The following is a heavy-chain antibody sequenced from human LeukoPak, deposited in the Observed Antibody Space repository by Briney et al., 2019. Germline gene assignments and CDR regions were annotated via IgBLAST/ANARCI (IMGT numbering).Heavy chain of an antibody. CDR1: GFTFSSYE. CDR2: ISSSGSTI. V-gene: IGHV3-48*03. D-gene: IGHD6-19*01. CDR3: ARAPGVYSSGWQNY. Sequence: QAGGSLRLSCAASGFTFSSYEMNWVRQAPGKGLEWVSYISSSGSTIYYADSVKGRFTISRDNSKNTLYLQMNSLRAEDTAVYYCARAPGVYSSGWQNYWGQGTLVTVSS. J-gene: IGHJ4*02.